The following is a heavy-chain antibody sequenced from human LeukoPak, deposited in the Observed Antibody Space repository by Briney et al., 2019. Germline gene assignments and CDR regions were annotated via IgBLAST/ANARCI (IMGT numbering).Heavy chain of an antibody. CDR1: GFTFSSYW. Sequence: GGSLRLSCAASGFTFSSYWMSLVRQAPGKGLEWVANIKEDGNEKYFVDSVKGRFTISRDNAKNSLYLQMNSLRAEDTGVYYCARDPGIAAAGTFYYYGMDVWGQGTTVTVSS. CDR3: ARDPGIAAAGTFYYYGMDV. D-gene: IGHD6-13*01. CDR2: IKEDGNEK. V-gene: IGHV3-7*01. J-gene: IGHJ6*02.